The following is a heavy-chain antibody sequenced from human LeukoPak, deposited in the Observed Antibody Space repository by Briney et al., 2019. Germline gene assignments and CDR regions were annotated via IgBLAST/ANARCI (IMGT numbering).Heavy chain of an antibody. CDR1: GGTFSSYA. CDR3: ARDGLSSSWYGY. D-gene: IGHD6-13*01. Sequence: SVKVSCKASGGTFSSYAISWVRQAPGQGLEWMGRIIPILGIANYAQKFQGRVTITADKSTSTAYMELSSLRSEDTAVYYCARDGLSSSWYGYWGQGTLVTVSS. CDR2: IIPILGIA. V-gene: IGHV1-69*04. J-gene: IGHJ4*02.